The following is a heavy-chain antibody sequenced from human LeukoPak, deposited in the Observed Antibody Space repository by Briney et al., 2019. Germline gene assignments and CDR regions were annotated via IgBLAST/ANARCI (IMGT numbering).Heavy chain of an antibody. D-gene: IGHD6-13*01. Sequence: PGGSLRLSCAASGFTFRNYGMHWVRQAPGKGLEWVSYISSSGSTIYYADSVKGRFTISRDNSKNTLYLQMNSLRAEDTAVYYCAKDPYSSSWYFYFQHWGQGTLVTVSS. CDR1: GFTFRNYG. CDR3: AKDPYSSSWYFYFQH. CDR2: ISSSGSTI. V-gene: IGHV3-48*01. J-gene: IGHJ1*01.